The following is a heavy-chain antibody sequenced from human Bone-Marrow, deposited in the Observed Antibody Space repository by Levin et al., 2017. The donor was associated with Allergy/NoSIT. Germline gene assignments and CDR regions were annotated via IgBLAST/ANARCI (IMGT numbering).Heavy chain of an antibody. V-gene: IGHV1-2*02. D-gene: IGHD6-19*01. CDR1: GYTFTGYY. J-gene: IGHJ6*02. Sequence: KAGESLKISCKASGYTFTGYYMHWVRQAPGQGLEWMGWINPNSGGTNYAQKFQGRVTMTRDTSISTAYMELSRLRSDDTAVYYCLAVAGTEDYYDYGMDVWGQGTTVTVSS. CDR3: LAVAGTEDYYDYGMDV. CDR2: INPNSGGT.